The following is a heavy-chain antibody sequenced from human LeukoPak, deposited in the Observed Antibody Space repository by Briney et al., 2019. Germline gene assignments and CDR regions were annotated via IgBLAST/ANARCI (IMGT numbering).Heavy chain of an antibody. CDR1: GFTFSSYS. D-gene: IGHD2-8*02. Sequence: KSGGSLRLSCAASGFTFSSYSMNWVRQAPGKGLEWVSSISSSSSYTYYADSVKGRFTISRDNAKNSLYLQMNSLRAEDTAVYYCVNVCCCWCRGGYYDYGMDDWGQGTTVTVSS. CDR3: VNVCCCWCRGGYYDYGMDD. J-gene: IGHJ6*02. CDR2: ISSSSSYT. V-gene: IGHV3-21*01.